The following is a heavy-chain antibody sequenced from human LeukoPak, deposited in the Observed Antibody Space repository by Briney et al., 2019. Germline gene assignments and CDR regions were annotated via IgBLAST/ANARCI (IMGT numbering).Heavy chain of an antibody. CDR3: ATGPRWYYYYGMDV. V-gene: IGHV1-69*13. J-gene: IGHJ6*02. CDR2: TIPIFGTA. D-gene: IGHD2-15*01. Sequence: ASVNVSCKASGGTFSSYAISWVRQAPGQGLEWMGGTIPIFGTANYAQKFQGRVTITADESTSTAYMELSSLRSEDTAVYYCATGPRWYYYYGMDVWGQGTTVTVSS. CDR1: GGTFSSYA.